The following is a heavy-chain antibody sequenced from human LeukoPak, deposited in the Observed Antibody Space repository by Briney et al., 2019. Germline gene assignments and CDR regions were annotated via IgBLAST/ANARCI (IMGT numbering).Heavy chain of an antibody. D-gene: IGHD2-21*02. CDR3: ATYCGGDCSLALGY. J-gene: IGHJ4*02. V-gene: IGHV1-18*01. Sequence: ASVKVSCKASGISFTSYGFSWVRQAPGQGLEWMGWISAYNGNTNYAQKFQGRVTMTTDTYTTTAYMELRNLRSDDTAVYYCATYCGGDCSLALGYWGQGSLVTVSS. CDR1: GISFTSYG. CDR2: ISAYNGNT.